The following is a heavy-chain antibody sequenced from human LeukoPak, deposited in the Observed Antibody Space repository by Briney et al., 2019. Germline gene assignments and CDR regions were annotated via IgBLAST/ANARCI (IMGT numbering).Heavy chain of an antibody. CDR2: IRYDGSNK. V-gene: IGHV3-30*02. Sequence: PGGSLRLSCAASGFTFSSYGMHWVRQAPGKGLEWVAFIRYDGSNKYYADSVKGRFTISRDNSKNTLYLQMNSLRAEDTAVYYCAKVYDSSGYYSPVDYWGQGTLVTVSS. CDR1: GFTFSSYG. D-gene: IGHD3-22*01. J-gene: IGHJ4*02. CDR3: AKVYDSSGYYSPVDY.